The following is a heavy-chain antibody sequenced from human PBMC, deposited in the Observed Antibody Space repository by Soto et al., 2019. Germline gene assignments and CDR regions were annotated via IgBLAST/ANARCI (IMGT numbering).Heavy chain of an antibody. CDR2: LSGTGLST. J-gene: IGHJ4*02. V-gene: IGHV3-23*01. CDR3: ATTYDSSGYDY. CDR1: GFTFSSYA. Sequence: PGGSLRLSCAASGFTFSSYAMSWVRQAPGKGLGWVSALSGTGLSTYYADTVKGRFTISRDNSRNTLYLRMNSLRAEDTAVYYCATTYDSSGYDYWGQGTLVTVSS. D-gene: IGHD3-22*01.